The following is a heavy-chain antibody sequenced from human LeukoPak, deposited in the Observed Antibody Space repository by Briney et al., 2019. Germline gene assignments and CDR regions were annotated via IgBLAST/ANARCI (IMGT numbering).Heavy chain of an antibody. CDR2: IIPIFGTA. CDR3: AGEAQVLYQLQQGFAY. V-gene: IGHV1-69*13. Sequence: SVKVSCKASGGTFSSYAISWVRQAPGQGLEWMGGIIPIFGTANYAQKFQGRVTITADESTSTAYMELSSLRSEDTAVYYCAGEAQVLYQLQQGFAYWGQGTLVTVSS. D-gene: IGHD2-2*01. CDR1: GGTFSSYA. J-gene: IGHJ4*02.